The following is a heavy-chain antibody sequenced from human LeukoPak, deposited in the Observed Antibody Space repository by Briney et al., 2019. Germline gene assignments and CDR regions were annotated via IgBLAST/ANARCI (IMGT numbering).Heavy chain of an antibody. J-gene: IGHJ3*02. D-gene: IGHD6-19*01. V-gene: IGHV1-2*06. CDR1: GYTFTGYH. Sequence: ASVKVSCKASGYTFTGYHMHWVRQAPGQGLEWMGRINPNSGGTNYAQKFQGRVTMIRDTSISTAYMELSRLRSDDTAVYYCARQRSGWSYDAFDIWGQGTMVTVSS. CDR3: ARQRSGWSYDAFDI. CDR2: INPNSGGT.